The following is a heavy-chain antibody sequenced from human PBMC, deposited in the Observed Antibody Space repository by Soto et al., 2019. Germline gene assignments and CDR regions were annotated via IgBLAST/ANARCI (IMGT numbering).Heavy chain of an antibody. CDR2: INPVFGTA. Sequence: QVHLVQSEAEVRKPGSSVKVSCKASGGTFVIYAFTWVRQAPGQGLEWMGGINPVFGTANNAQKFQGRVTITADVSTNTTYMELSSLRPEDTAGYYCARYYYDSSCYPHAFEIWGQGTLVTVSS. V-gene: IGHV1-69*01. CDR3: ARYYYDSSCYPHAFEI. J-gene: IGHJ3*02. D-gene: IGHD3-22*01. CDR1: GGTFVIYA.